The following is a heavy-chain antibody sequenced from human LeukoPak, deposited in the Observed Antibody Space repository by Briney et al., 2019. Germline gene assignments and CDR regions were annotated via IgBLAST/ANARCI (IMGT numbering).Heavy chain of an antibody. CDR1: GGTFSSYA. D-gene: IGHD4-17*01. CDR3: ARETTARGYFDY. J-gene: IGHJ4*02. CDR2: IIPIFGTA. Sequence: GASVKVSCKASGGTFSSYAISWVRQAPGQGLEWMGGIIPIFGTANYAQKFQGRVTITADESTSTAYMELSSLRSEDTAVYYCARETTARGYFDYWGQGTLVTVSS. V-gene: IGHV1-69*13.